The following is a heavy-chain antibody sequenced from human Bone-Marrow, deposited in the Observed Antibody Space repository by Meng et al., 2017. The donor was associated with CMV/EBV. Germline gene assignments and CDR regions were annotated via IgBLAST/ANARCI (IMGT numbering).Heavy chain of an antibody. J-gene: IGHJ4*02. D-gene: IGHD3-3*01. CDR3: TTDTFGVPDY. CDR1: GLTFSNAW. CDR2: IKSKTDGGTT. Sequence: SCAASGLTFSNAWMSWVRQAPGKGLEWVGRIKSKTDGGTTDYAAPVKGRFTISRDDSKNTLYLQMNSLKTEDTAVYYCTTDTFGVPDYWGQGTLVTVSS. V-gene: IGHV3-15*01.